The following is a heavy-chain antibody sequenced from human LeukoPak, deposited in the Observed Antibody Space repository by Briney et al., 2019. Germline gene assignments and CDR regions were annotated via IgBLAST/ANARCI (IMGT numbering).Heavy chain of an antibody. CDR3: TKEASEGSRFSYGYFHE. Sequence: ASVKVSCKASGYTFISYGINWVRQAPGQGLEWMGWISPYNGNTNYPQKFQGRVTMTTDTSTGTTSMELKSLGSDDTAVYYCTKEASEGSRFSYGYFHEWGQGTLVTVSS. V-gene: IGHV1-18*01. D-gene: IGHD5-18*01. J-gene: IGHJ4*02. CDR1: GYTFISYG. CDR2: ISPYNGNT.